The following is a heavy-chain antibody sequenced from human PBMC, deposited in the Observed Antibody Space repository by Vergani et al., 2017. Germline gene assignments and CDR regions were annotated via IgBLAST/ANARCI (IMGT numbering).Heavy chain of an antibody. J-gene: IGHJ4*02. Sequence: QVHLEQSGTEVKKPGSSVKVSCKVSGDILNNYTVTWVRQAPGQGLEWMGRIIPIIRLPTSAQKFQDRVKITGDTSTNTVYMEMNNLRSEEPAVYYCARVSPGDNSGWEPFDYWGQGTLVTVSS. D-gene: IGHD6-19*01. V-gene: IGHV1-69*02. CDR3: ARVSPGDNSGWEPFDY. CDR1: GDILNNYT. CDR2: IIPIIRLP.